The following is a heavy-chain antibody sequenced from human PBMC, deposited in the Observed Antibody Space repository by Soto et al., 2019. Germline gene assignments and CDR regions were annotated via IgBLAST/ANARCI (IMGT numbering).Heavy chain of an antibody. CDR3: AIDPIASSGYPAAFDY. V-gene: IGHV3-30-3*01. CDR2: ISYDGSNK. CDR1: GFTFSSYA. Sequence: QVQRVESGGGVVQPGRSLRLSCAASGFTFSSYAMHWVRQAPGKGLEWVAVISYDGSNKYYADSVKGRFTISRDNTKNTLSVATNSLRAEHPAVYYCAIDPIASSGYPAAFDYWGHGNLFYVTS. J-gene: IGHJ4*03. D-gene: IGHD3-22*01.